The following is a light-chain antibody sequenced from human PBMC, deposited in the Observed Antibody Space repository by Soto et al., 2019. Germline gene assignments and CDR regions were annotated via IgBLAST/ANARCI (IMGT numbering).Light chain of an antibody. CDR1: QTIRCL. CDR2: DTS. Sequence: EIVLTQSPATLSLSPGERATLSCRTSQTIRCLLNWYQQRPGQAPRLLIYDTSNRATDIPARFSGSGSGTYFILTISSLDPEDCGVYFCQQRHNWPITFGQGARRDIK. J-gene: IGKJ5*01. CDR3: QQRHNWPIT. V-gene: IGKV3-11*01.